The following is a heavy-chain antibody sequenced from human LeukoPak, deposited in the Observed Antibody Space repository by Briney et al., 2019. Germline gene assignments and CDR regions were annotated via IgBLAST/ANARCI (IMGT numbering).Heavy chain of an antibody. J-gene: IGHJ4*02. CDR2: INSDGSST. D-gene: IGHD6-6*01. Sequence: GSLRLSCAASGFTISSDWMHWVRQAPGKGLVWVSRINSDGSSTGYADSVRGRFSISRDNAKNTLYLQMNSLRAEDTAVYYCARGLSGYASSLGYWGQGTLVTVSA. V-gene: IGHV3-74*01. CDR1: GFTISSDW. CDR3: ARGLSGYASSLGY.